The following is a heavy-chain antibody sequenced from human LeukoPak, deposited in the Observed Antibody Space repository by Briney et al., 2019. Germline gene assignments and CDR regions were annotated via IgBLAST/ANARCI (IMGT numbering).Heavy chain of an antibody. J-gene: IGHJ4*02. Sequence: GGSLRLSCAASGFTVSSNYMSWVRQAPGKGLEWVSIIYSGGHTYYSDSVKGRFTISRDNSKNTPYLQMHSLGAEDTAVYYCARVRGSGDYYIVGYFDYWGQGTLVTVSS. V-gene: IGHV3-53*01. CDR2: IYSGGHT. CDR3: ARVRGSGDYYIVGYFDY. CDR1: GFTVSSNY. D-gene: IGHD2-15*01.